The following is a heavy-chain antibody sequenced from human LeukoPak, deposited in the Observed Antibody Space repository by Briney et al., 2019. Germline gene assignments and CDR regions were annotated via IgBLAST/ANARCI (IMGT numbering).Heavy chain of an antibody. CDR1: GFTFRLYE. CDR2: ISSTGSTI. D-gene: IGHD5-18*01. CDR3: VRGYTYNSDYFDY. V-gene: IGHV3-48*03. J-gene: IGHJ4*02. Sequence: GGSLRLSCAASGFTFRLYEMNWVRQAPGKGLEWVSYISSTGSTIYYADSVKGRFTISRDNAKSSLDVQMNSLRAEDTAVYYCVRGYTYNSDYFDYWGQGALVTVSS.